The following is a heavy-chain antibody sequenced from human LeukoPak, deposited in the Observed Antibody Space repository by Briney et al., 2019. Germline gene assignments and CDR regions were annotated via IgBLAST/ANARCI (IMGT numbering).Heavy chain of an antibody. CDR1: GYRFIDDY. J-gene: IGHJ4*02. CDR2: INPDSGFT. Sequence: ASVKVSCKASGYRFIDDYMHWVRQAPGQGLEWMGWINPDSGFTNYAQKFQGRVTMTRDTSISTAYMEVSRLRSDDTAVYYCAPTPEAYTSNWNVWGQGTLVTVSS. CDR3: APTPEAYTSNWNV. V-gene: IGHV1-2*02. D-gene: IGHD1-1*01.